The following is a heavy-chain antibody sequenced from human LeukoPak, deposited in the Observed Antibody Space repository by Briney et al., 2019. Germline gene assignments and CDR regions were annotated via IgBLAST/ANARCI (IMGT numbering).Heavy chain of an antibody. CDR1: GFTFSSYA. J-gene: IGHJ4*02. D-gene: IGHD3-10*01. CDR3: AKNGGSGSYYRSPFDY. CDR2: ISGSGADA. Sequence: GGSLRLSCAASGFTFSSYAMSWVRQAPGKGLQWVSAISGSGADAYYADSVKGRFTISRDNSMNTLYLQMYSLRAEDTAVYYCAKNGGSGSYYRSPFDYWGQGTPVTVSS. V-gene: IGHV3-23*01.